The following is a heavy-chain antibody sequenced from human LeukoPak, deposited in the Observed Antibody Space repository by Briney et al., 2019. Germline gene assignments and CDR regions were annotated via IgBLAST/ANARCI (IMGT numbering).Heavy chain of an antibody. CDR2: ISSSSSYI. CDR3: AREFDYYDSSGYSFDY. V-gene: IGHV3-21*03. CDR1: GFTFSSYS. J-gene: IGHJ4*02. D-gene: IGHD3-22*01. Sequence: PGGSLRLSCAASGFTFSSYSMNWVRQAPGKGLEWVSSISSSSSYIYYADSVKGRFTISRDSAKNSLYLQMNSLRAEDTAVYYCAREFDYYDSSGYSFDYWGQGTLVAVSS.